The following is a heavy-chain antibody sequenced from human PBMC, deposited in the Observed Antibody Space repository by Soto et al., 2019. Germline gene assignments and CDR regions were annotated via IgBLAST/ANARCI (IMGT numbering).Heavy chain of an antibody. V-gene: IGHV4-4*07. CDR2: IYTSGST. D-gene: IGHD2-2*01. CDR3: ARDMLGCSSTSCYPAYFDY. CDR1: GGSISSYY. J-gene: IGHJ4*02. Sequence: SSETLSLTCTVSGGSISSYYWSWIRQPAGKGLEWIGRIYTSGSTNYNPSLKSRVTMSVDTSKNQFSLKLSSVTAADTAVYYCARDMLGCSSTSCYPAYFDYWGQGTLVTVSS.